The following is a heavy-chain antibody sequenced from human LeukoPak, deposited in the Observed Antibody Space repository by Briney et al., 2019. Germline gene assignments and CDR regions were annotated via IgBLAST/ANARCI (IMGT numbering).Heavy chain of an antibody. CDR3: ARLHYCSGGSCYGHYYYYGMDV. D-gene: IGHD2-15*01. V-gene: IGHV4-39*07. CDR2: IYYSGST. Sequence: SETLSLTCTVSGGSISSSSYYWGRIRQPPGKGLEWIGSIYYSGSTNYNPSLKSRVTISVDTSKNQFSLKLSSVTAADTAVYYCARLHYCSGGSCYGHYYYYGMDVWGQGTTVTVSS. J-gene: IGHJ6*02. CDR1: GGSISSSSYY.